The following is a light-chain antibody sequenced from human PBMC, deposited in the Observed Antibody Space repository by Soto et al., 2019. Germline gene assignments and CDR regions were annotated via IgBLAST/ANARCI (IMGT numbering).Light chain of an antibody. CDR3: ASYAGNNNFVL. V-gene: IGLV2-8*01. CDR2: EVT. J-gene: IGLJ2*01. CDR1: SRDVGAYNY. Sequence: QSALAQPPSASGSPGQSVTISCTGTSRDVGAYNYVSWYQQHPGKAPKLVNYEVTERPSGVPERFSGSKSGSTASLTVSGLQAEDEALYYCASYAGNNNFVLFGGGTKHTVL.